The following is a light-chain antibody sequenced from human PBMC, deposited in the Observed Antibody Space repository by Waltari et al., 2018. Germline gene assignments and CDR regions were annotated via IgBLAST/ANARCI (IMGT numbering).Light chain of an antibody. J-gene: IGLJ3*02. V-gene: IGLV1-44*01. CDR3: ATWDDSLNAWM. CDR2: GNN. CDR1: SSNIGSNT. Sequence: QSVLTQPPSASGTPGQRVTISCSGSSSNIGSNTVNWYQHLPGTAPKLLIYGNNQRPSGVPDRFSGSKSGPSASLAISGLQSEDEADYYCATWDDSLNAWMFGGGTKLTAL.